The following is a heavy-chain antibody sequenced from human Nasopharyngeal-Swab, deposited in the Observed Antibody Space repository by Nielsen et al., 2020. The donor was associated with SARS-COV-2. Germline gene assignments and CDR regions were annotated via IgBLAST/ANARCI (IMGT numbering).Heavy chain of an antibody. J-gene: IGHJ4*02. Sequence: GESLKISCVASGITVNSNYFSWVRQAPGKGLEWLGRIGDKDHNYATTYGASVKGRFTISRDDSKNTAFLQMDSLKTEDTALYYCTTDYYFDYWGQGTLVTVSS. CDR3: TTDYYFDY. CDR2: IGDKDHNYAT. V-gene: IGHV3-73*01. CDR1: GITVNSNY.